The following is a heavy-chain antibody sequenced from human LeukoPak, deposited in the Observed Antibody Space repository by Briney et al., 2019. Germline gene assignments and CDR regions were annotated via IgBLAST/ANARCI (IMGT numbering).Heavy chain of an antibody. J-gene: IGHJ4*02. CDR3: ASHTAMANANSGFDY. D-gene: IGHD2-2*01. CDR2: ISSSSSYI. CDR1: GFTFSSYR. V-gene: IGHV3-21*01. Sequence: SRGSLRLSCAASGFTFSSYRMNWVRQAPGGGLEWVSSISSSSSYIYYADSVKGRFTISRDNAKNSLYLQMNSLRAEDTAVYYCASHTAMANANSGFDYWGQGTLVTVSS.